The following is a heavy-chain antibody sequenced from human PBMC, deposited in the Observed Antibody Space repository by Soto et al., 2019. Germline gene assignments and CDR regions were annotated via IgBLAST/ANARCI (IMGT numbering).Heavy chain of an antibody. V-gene: IGHV4-59*12. CDR1: GGSISSYY. Sequence: SETLSLTCTVSGGSISSYYWSWIRQPPGKGLEWIGYIYYSGSTNYNPSLKSRVTISVDTSKNQFSLKLSSVTAADTAVYYCARGLSSVTGTRGYYYGMDVWGQGTTVTVSS. CDR3: ARGLSSVTGTRGYYYGMDV. D-gene: IGHD1-7*01. CDR2: IYYSGST. J-gene: IGHJ6*02.